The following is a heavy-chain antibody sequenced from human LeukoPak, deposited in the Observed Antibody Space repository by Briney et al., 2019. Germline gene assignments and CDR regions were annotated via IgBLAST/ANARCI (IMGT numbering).Heavy chain of an antibody. D-gene: IGHD2-15*01. V-gene: IGHV4-34*01. CDR2: INHSGST. Sequence: PSETLSLTCAVYGGSFSGYYWSWIRQPPGKGLEWIGEINHSGSTNYNPSLKSRVTISVDTSKNQFSLKLSSVTAADTAVYYCASXXXYAXGVGNYYGMDVWGQGTTVTVSS. CDR1: GGSFSGYY. CDR3: ASXXXYAXGVGNYYGMDV. J-gene: IGHJ6*02.